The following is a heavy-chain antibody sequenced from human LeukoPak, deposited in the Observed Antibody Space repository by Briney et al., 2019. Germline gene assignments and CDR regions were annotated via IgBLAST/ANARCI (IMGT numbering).Heavy chain of an antibody. CDR3: AREGYYSDTSGYYKMNDY. D-gene: IGHD3-22*01. J-gene: IGHJ4*02. V-gene: IGHV3-21*01. Sequence: PGGSLRLSCAASGFTFSSYTMNWVRQAPGKGLEWVSSISSSSGHINYADSVKGRITISRDNAKNSLYLQMNSLRAEDTAVYYCAREGYYSDTSGYYKMNDYWGQGTLVTVSS. CDR2: ISSSSGHI. CDR1: GFTFSSYT.